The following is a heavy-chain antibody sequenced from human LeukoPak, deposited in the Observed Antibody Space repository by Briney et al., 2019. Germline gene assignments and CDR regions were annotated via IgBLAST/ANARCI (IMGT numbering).Heavy chain of an antibody. J-gene: IGHJ6*03. CDR1: GYTFTGYY. Sequence: SVKVSCKASGYTFTGYYMHWVRQAPGQGLEWVGGIIPIFGTANYAQEFQGRVTITADKSTSTAYMELSSLRSEDTAVYYCAKNLWFGELVPYYYMDVWGKGTTVTVSS. CDR2: IIPIFGTA. V-gene: IGHV1-69*06. CDR3: AKNLWFGELVPYYYMDV. D-gene: IGHD3-10*01.